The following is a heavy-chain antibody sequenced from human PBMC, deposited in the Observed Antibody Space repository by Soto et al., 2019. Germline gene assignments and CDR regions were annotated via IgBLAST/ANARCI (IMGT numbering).Heavy chain of an antibody. CDR2: ISWNSGNI. D-gene: IGHD5-18*01. Sequence: EVQLEESGGALVQPGRSLRLSCAASGFTFDDYAMHWVRQVLGKGLEWVSSISWNSGNIGYADSVKGRFTTSRANAKNSHYLQMNSLRPEDTALYYCVSSKGGYSYGTPFDYWGQGTLVTVSS. CDR3: VSSKGGYSYGTPFDY. CDR1: GFTFDDYA. V-gene: IGHV3-9*01. J-gene: IGHJ4*02.